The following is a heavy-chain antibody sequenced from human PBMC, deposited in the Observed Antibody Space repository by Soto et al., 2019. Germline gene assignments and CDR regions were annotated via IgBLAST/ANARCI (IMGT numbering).Heavy chain of an antibody. V-gene: IGHV1-69*17. CDR2: IIPLFNVA. CDR3: AASGRGVLGYDYTGTEGRDI. J-gene: IGHJ3*02. CDR1: GGTFSNFA. Sequence: QVQLVQSGPEVKKPGSSVKVSCEASGGTFSNFAVNWVRQAPGQGLEWVGGIIPLFNVAKYAQKFEGRVTIVADNSPSTAYMDLSSLRSDHPAVYYCAASGRGVLGYDYTGTEGRDIWGQGTMVTVSS. D-gene: IGHD4-4*01.